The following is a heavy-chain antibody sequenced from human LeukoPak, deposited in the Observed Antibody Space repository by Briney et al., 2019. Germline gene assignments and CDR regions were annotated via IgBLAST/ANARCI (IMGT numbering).Heavy chain of an antibody. CDR1: GYTFTGYY. V-gene: IGHV1-2*02. CDR3: ARGCVWGSYRPSFDY. CDR2: INPNSGGT. J-gene: IGHJ4*02. Sequence: ASVKVSCKASGYTFTGYYMHWVRQAPGQGLEWMGWINPNSGGTNYAQKFQGRVTMTRDTSISTAYMELSRLRSDDTAVYYCARGCVWGSYRPSFDYWDQGTLVTVSS. D-gene: IGHD3-16*02.